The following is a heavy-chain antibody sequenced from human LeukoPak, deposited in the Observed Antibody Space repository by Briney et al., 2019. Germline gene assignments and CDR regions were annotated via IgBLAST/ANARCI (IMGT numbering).Heavy chain of an antibody. V-gene: IGHV3-48*01. CDR3: ARDPSSWYYYYMDV. J-gene: IGHJ6*03. CDR1: GFTFSSYS. CDR2: ISSSSSTI. D-gene: IGHD6-13*01. Sequence: PGGSLRLSCAASGFTFSSYSMNWVRQAPGKGLEWVSYISSSSSTIYNADSVKGRFTISGDNAKNSLYLQMNSLRAEDTAVYYCARDPSSWYYYYMDVWGKGTTVTVSS.